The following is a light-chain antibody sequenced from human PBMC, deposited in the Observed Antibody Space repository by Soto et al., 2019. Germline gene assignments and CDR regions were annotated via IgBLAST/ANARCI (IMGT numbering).Light chain of an antibody. Sequence: QSALTQPASVSGSPGQSITISCTGSSSDVGAYNYVSWYLQHPGKAPKLLIYGVGNRPSGVSARFSGSKSGDTASLTISGLQAEDEADYYCSSYAHGSIYVFGTGTKLIVL. CDR1: SSDVGAYNY. CDR2: GVG. J-gene: IGLJ1*01. V-gene: IGLV2-14*01. CDR3: SSYAHGSIYV.